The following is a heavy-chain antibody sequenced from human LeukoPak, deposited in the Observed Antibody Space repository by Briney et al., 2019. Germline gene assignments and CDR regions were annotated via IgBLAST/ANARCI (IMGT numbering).Heavy chain of an antibody. CDR3: ARDNSVRDEAWWFSP. CDR1: GGTFSSYA. V-gene: IGHV1-69*05. D-gene: IGHD5-24*01. CDR2: IIPIFGTA. J-gene: IGHJ5*02. Sequence: VASVKVSCKASGGTFSSYAISWVRQAPGQGLEWMGGIIPIFGTANYAQKFQGRVTLTRDMSTSTDYLELSSLRSEDTAVYYCARDNSVRDEAWWFSPWGQGTLVTVSS.